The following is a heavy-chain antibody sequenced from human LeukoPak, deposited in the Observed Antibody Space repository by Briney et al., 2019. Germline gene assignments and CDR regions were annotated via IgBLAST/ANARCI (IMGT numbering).Heavy chain of an antibody. CDR3: ARDPSGEILSYFDD. Sequence: GGSLRLSCIVCGFTFRNYYVTWIRHSPGKGLEWVSYVRASVETTYSGESVRGRFSTSTDNATNSLYLDINTLKAAGTAVYYCARDPSGEILSYFDDWGQGSLVTVSS. D-gene: IGHD3-16*01. CDR2: VRASVETT. J-gene: IGHJ4*02. CDR1: GFTFRNYY. V-gene: IGHV3-11*04.